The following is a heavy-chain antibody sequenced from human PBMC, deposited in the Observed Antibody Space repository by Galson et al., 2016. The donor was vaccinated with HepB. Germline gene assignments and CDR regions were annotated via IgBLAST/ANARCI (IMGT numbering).Heavy chain of an antibody. CDR2: TYSGGST. CDR3: ATRRADISRG. V-gene: IGHV3-66*01. D-gene: IGHD5-12*01. Sequence: SGAEVKKPGESLEISCAASGFTVSHNYMSWVRQAPGKGLEWVSLTYSGGSTSYADSVKGRFTISRDNSKNTLYLQMNNLRAEDTAVYYCATRRADISRGWGQGTLVTVSS. CDR1: GFTVSHNY. J-gene: IGHJ4*02.